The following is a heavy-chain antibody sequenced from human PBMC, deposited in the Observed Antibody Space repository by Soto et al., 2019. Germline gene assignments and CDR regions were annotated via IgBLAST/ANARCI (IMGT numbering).Heavy chain of an antibody. V-gene: IGHV4-34*01. Sequence: SETLSLTCAVYGGSFSGYYWSWIRQPPGKGLEWVGAINRSGSTNYNPSLKSRVTMSVDTSKNQFTLKLSSVTAADTAVYYCARARMATVYFDYWGQGTLVTVSS. J-gene: IGHJ4*02. D-gene: IGHD4-4*01. CDR1: GGSFSGYY. CDR2: INRSGST. CDR3: ARARMATVYFDY.